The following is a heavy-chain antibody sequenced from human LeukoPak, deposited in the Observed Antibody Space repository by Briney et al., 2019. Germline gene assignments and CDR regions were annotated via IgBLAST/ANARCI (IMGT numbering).Heavy chain of an antibody. CDR3: ARADYDFWSGYPKYYFDY. D-gene: IGHD3-3*01. CDR1: GYTFTGYY. V-gene: IGHV1-2*02. Sequence: ASVKVSCKASGYTFTGYYMHWVRQAPGQGLEWMGWINPSSGGTNYAQKFQGRVTMTRDTSISTAYMELSRLRSDDTAVYYCARADYDFWSGYPKYYFDYWGQGTLVTVSS. J-gene: IGHJ4*02. CDR2: INPSSGGT.